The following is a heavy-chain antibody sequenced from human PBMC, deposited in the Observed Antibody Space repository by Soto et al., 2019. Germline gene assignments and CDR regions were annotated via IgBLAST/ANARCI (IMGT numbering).Heavy chain of an antibody. CDR2: IYYSGST. J-gene: IGHJ4*02. CDR1: GGSIRSYH. D-gene: IGHD1-7*01. CDR3: ASRDPGTSVDY. Sequence: SETLSLTSTVSGGSIRSYHWSWIRQPPGKGLEWIGYIYYSGSTNYNPSLKSRVTISLDKSENQFSLKVTSLTAADTAVYYCASRDPGTSVDYWGQRTLVTVSS. V-gene: IGHV4-59*08.